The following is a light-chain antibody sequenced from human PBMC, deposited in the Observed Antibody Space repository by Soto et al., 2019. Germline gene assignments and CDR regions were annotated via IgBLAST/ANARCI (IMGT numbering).Light chain of an antibody. CDR3: QSYDTNTRV. Sequence: NFMLTQPHSVSESPGKTVTISCTRSSGSIASNYVQWYQQRPGSSPTTVIYEDNQRPSGVPDRFSGSIDSSSNSASLTISGLKTEDEADYYWQSYDTNTRVFGTGTKLTVL. J-gene: IGLJ1*01. CDR2: EDN. V-gene: IGLV6-57*01. CDR1: SGSIASNY.